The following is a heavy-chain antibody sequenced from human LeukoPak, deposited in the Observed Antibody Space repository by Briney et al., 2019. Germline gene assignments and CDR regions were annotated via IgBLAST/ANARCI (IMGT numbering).Heavy chain of an antibody. Sequence: ASVKVSCKASGYTFTSYGISWVRQAPGQGREWMGWISAYNGNTNYAQKLQGRVTMTTDTSTSTAYMELRSLRSDDTAVYYCARDRWYSSGWYYFDYWGQGTLVTVSS. CDR3: ARDRWYSSGWYYFDY. CDR2: ISAYNGNT. V-gene: IGHV1-18*01. CDR1: GYTFTSYG. D-gene: IGHD6-19*01. J-gene: IGHJ4*02.